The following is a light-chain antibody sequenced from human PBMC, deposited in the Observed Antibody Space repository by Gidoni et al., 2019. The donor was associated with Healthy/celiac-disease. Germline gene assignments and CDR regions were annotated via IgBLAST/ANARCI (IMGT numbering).Light chain of an antibody. Sequence: EIVLTQSPATLSLSPEERATLSCRASQSVSSYLAWYHQKPGQAPRLLIYDASNRATGIPARFSGSGSGTAFTLPISSLEPEDFAVSYCQQRSNCPSITFGQGTRLEIK. J-gene: IGKJ5*01. CDR3: QQRSNCPSIT. CDR1: QSVSSY. CDR2: DAS. V-gene: IGKV3-11*01.